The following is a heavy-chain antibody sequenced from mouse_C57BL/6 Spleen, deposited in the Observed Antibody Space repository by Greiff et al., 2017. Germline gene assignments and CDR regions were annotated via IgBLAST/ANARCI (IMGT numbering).Heavy chain of an antibody. CDR3: ARKGTMVTTNAMDD. J-gene: IGHJ4*01. CDR1: GFSLTSYG. V-gene: IGHV2-2*01. Sequence: VQLVESGPGLVQPSQSLSITCTVSGFSLTSYGVHWVRQSPGKGLEWLGVIWSGGSTDYNAAFISRLSISKDNSKSQVFFKMNSLQADDTAIYYCARKGTMVTTNAMDDGGQGTSVTVSS. CDR2: IWSGGST. D-gene: IGHD2-2*01.